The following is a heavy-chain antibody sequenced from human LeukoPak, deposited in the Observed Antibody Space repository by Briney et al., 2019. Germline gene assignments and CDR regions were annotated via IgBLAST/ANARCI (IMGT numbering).Heavy chain of an antibody. V-gene: IGHV4-34*01. J-gene: IGHJ4*02. D-gene: IGHD2-2*01. CDR3: AREGDLDCSSTSCYQY. Sequence: SETLSLTCAAYGGSFSGYYWSWIRQPPGKGLEWIGEINHSGSTNYNPSLKSRVTISVDTSKNQFSLKLSSVTAADTAVYYCAREGDLDCSSTSCYQYWGQGTLVTVSS. CDR1: GGSFSGYY. CDR2: INHSGST.